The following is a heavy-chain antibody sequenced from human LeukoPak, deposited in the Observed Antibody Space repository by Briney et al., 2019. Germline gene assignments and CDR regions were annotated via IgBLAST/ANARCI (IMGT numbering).Heavy chain of an antibody. J-gene: IGHJ4*02. Sequence: GGSLRLSCAASGFTFSSYAMHWVRQAPGKGLEWVAVISYDGSNKYYADSVKGRFTISRDNAKNSLYLQMNSLRAEDTAVYYCARSKDFWSGYSLDYWGQGTLVTVSS. CDR3: ARSKDFWSGYSLDY. D-gene: IGHD3-3*01. V-gene: IGHV3-30-3*01. CDR2: ISYDGSNK. CDR1: GFTFSSYA.